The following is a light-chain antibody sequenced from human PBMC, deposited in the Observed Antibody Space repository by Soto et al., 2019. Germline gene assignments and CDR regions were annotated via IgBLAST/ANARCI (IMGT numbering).Light chain of an antibody. CDR3: QQYASAPFS. CDR1: HGVSSSF. J-gene: IGKJ3*01. Sequence: IVLTQSQGTLSFSPSERASLXYMASHGVSSSFLAWYQQKPGQAPRLLIYGASSRATSIPDRFSGSGSGTDFTLTINRLEPEDSAVYYCQQYASAPFSLGPGTKVDIK. CDR2: GAS. V-gene: IGKV3-20*01.